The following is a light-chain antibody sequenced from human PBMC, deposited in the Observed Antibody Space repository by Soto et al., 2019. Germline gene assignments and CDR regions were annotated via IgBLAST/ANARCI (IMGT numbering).Light chain of an antibody. CDR2: EVS. CDR1: SSDVGGYNY. Sequence: QSALTQPASVSGSPGQSITISCTGTSSDVGGYNYVSWYQHHPGKAPKLMIYEVSNRPSGVSNRFSGSKSGNTASLTISGLRAEDEADYYCTSYTTSNTWVFGGGTKLTVL. V-gene: IGLV2-14*01. J-gene: IGLJ3*02. CDR3: TSYTTSNTWV.